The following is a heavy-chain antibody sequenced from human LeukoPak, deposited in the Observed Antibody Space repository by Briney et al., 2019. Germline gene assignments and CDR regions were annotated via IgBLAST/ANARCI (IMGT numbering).Heavy chain of an antibody. V-gene: IGHV3-66*02. CDR3: AREAGDILTGGYIDV. CDR2: IYSAGDT. Sequence: PGGSLRPSCAGSGFTVSSNYMSWVRQAPGKGLGWVSVIYSAGDTYYANSVKGRFTISRDNSKNTLYLQMNSLRAEDTAVYYCAREAGDILTGGYIDVWGKGTTVTVSS. D-gene: IGHD3-9*01. CDR1: GFTVSSNY. J-gene: IGHJ6*03.